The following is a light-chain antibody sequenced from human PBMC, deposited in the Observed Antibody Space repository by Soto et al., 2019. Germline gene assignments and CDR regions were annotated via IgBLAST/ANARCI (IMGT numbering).Light chain of an antibody. CDR1: QSVTNNY. Sequence: EIVLTQSPDTLSLSPGERGTLSCRASQSVTNNYLAWYHQKPGQAPRLLIYGATSRATGIPDRVSGTGSGTAFTLTISRLEPEDLEVYSCEHYATAALTFGGGTKVEIK. J-gene: IGKJ4*01. V-gene: IGKV3-20*01. CDR2: GAT. CDR3: EHYATAALT.